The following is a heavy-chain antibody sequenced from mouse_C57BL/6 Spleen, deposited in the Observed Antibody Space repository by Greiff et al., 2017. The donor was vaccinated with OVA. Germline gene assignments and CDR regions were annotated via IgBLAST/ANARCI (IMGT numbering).Heavy chain of an antibody. CDR1: GFTFSSYG. J-gene: IGHJ3*01. CDR2: ISSGGSYT. Sequence: EVKLVESGGDLVKPGGSLKLSCAASGFTFSSYGMSWVRQTPDKRLEWVATISSGGSYTYYPDSVKGRFTISRDNAKNTLYLQMSSLKSEATAMYYCARQNPFAYWGQGTLVTVSA. CDR3: ARQNPFAY. V-gene: IGHV5-6*01.